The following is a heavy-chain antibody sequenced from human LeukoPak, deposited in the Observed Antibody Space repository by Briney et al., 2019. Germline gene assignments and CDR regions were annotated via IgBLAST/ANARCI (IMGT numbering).Heavy chain of an antibody. J-gene: IGHJ4*02. CDR1: GFTLSSYW. V-gene: IGHV3-74*01. CDR3: ARKPLSGGYGGTIDY. Sequence: GGSLRLSCATSGFTLSSYWVHWVRQVPGKGLEWLSRINNDGVSTSYADSVKGRFTISRDNAKNTLYLRMNSLRAEDTAIYYCARKPLSGGYGGTIDYWGQGTLVTVSS. CDR2: INNDGVST. D-gene: IGHD5-12*01.